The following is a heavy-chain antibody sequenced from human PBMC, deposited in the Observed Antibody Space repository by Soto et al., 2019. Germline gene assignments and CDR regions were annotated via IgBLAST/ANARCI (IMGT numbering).Heavy chain of an antibody. CDR2: IIPFFHAP. CDR3: ARSRAAAPPRVGMDV. Sequence: SVKVSCKASGGTFSINAISWVLQSAVQWLEWMGGIIPFFHAPNYAQKFQGRVTITADESTSIVFMEMSSLRFEDTAVYYCARSRAAAPPRVGMDVWGQGTTVTVSS. CDR1: GGTFSINA. V-gene: IGHV1-69*13. J-gene: IGHJ6*02. D-gene: IGHD6-13*01.